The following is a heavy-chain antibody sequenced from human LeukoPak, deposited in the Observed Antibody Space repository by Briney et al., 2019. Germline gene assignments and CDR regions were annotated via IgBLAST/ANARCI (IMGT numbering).Heavy chain of an antibody. D-gene: IGHD1-26*01. J-gene: IGHJ4*02. CDR3: AALYVGATHYDY. V-gene: IGHV1-24*01. CDR2: FDPEDGET. Sequence: ASVKVSCTVSGYTLTELSMHWVRQAPGKGLEWMGGFDPEDGETIYAQKLQGRVTMTEDTSTDTAYLELSSLRSEDTAVYYCAALYVGATHYDYWGQGTLVTVSS. CDR1: GYTLTELS.